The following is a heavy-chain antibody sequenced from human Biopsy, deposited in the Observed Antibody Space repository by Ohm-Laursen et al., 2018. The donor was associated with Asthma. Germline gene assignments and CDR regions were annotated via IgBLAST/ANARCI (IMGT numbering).Heavy chain of an antibody. CDR2: SYYSGST. CDR3: ARWGAFGFDY. V-gene: IGHV4-31*03. CDR1: GGSISSGGYF. J-gene: IGHJ4*02. D-gene: IGHD1-26*01. Sequence: TLSLTCTVSGGSISSGGYFWSAIRQHPGKVLEWIGYSYYSGSTYYNPSLKSRVTISVETSKNQYSLNLSSVTAADTAVYYCARWGAFGFDYWGQGTLVTVSS.